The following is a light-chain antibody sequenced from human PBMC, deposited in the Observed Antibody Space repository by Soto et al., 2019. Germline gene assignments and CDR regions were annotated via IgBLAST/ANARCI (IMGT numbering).Light chain of an antibody. Sequence: QSALTQSPSASGSPGQSVTISCTGTKNDIGVYDFVSWYQHHPGKAPRLIIYEVVQRPSGVPDRFSGSKSGNTASLTVSGLQAADEADYYCFSSSTKISRHVLGTGTKLTVL. CDR3: FSSSTKISRHV. CDR2: EVV. J-gene: IGLJ1*01. CDR1: KNDIGVYDF. V-gene: IGLV2-8*01.